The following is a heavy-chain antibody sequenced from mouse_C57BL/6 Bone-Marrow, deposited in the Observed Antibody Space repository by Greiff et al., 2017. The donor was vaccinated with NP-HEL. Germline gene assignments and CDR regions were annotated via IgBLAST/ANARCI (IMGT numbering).Heavy chain of an antibody. D-gene: IGHD3-1*01. CDR2: IYPGSGST. Sequence: QVQLQQPGAELVKPGASVKMSCKASGYTFTSYWITWVKQRPGQGLEWIGDIYPGSGSTNYNEKFKSKATLTVDTSSSTAYMQLSSLTSEDSAVYYCARSRAPGSPHWYFDVWGTGTTVTVSS. CDR3: ARSRAPGSPHWYFDV. CDR1: GYTFTSYW. J-gene: IGHJ1*03. V-gene: IGHV1-55*01.